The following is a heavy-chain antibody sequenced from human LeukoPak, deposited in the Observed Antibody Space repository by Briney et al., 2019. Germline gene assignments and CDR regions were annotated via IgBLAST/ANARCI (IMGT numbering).Heavy chain of an antibody. CDR2: ISAYNGNT. CDR1: GYTFTSYG. J-gene: IGHJ6*02. CDR3: AREGYLYYYYCYGMDV. D-gene: IGHD5-12*01. Sequence: ASVKVSCKASGYTFTSYGISWVRQAPGQGLEWMGWISAYNGNTNYAQKLQGRVTMTTDTSTSTAYMELRSLRSDDTAVYYCAREGYLYYYYCYGMDVWGQGTTVTVSS. V-gene: IGHV1-18*01.